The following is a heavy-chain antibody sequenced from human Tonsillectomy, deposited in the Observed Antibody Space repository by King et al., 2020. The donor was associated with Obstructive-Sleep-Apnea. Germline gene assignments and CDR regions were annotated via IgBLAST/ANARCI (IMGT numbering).Heavy chain of an antibody. CDR3: ARDRSYETTGYYYDVFDM. J-gene: IGHJ3*02. Sequence: VQLVESGGGLVQPGGSLRLSCAASGVTFGSYWMTWVRQAPGRGLEWVANIRQDESQKYYVDSVKGRFTFSRDNAKNSLYLQMNSLRADDTAVYYCARDRSYETTGYYYDVFDMWGQGTMVTVSS. D-gene: IGHD3-22*01. CDR1: GVTFGSYW. V-gene: IGHV3-7*03. CDR2: IRQDESQK.